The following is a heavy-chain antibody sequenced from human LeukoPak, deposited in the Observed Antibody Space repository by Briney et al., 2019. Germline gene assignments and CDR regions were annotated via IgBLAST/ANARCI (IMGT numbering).Heavy chain of an antibody. CDR3: ARGFMVRGVIEYDY. J-gene: IGHJ4*02. CDR2: IIPIFGTA. CDR1: GGTFISYA. D-gene: IGHD3-10*01. V-gene: IGHV1-69*13. Sequence: SVKVSCKASGGTFISYAISWVRQAPGQGLEWMGGIIPIFGTANHAQKFQGRVTITADESTSTAYMELSSLRSEDTAVYYCARGFMVRGVIEYDYWGQGTLVTVSS.